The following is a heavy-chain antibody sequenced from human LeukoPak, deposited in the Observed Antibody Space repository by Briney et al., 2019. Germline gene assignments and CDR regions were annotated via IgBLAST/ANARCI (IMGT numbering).Heavy chain of an antibody. V-gene: IGHV1-2*06. CDR3: ARVSGIQLWLLEY. D-gene: IGHD5-18*01. Sequence: GASVTVSCKASGYTFTGYYMHWVRQAPGQGLEWMGRINPNSGGTNYAQKFQGRVTMTRDTSISTAYMELSRLRPDDTAVYYCARVSGIQLWLLEYWGQGTLVTVSS. CDR2: INPNSGGT. J-gene: IGHJ4*02. CDR1: GYTFTGYY.